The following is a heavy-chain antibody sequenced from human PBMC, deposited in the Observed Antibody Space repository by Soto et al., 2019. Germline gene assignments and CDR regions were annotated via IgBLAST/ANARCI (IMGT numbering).Heavy chain of an antibody. Sequence: GGSLRLSCAASGFPFSDHYMDWVRQSPGKGLEWVGRTRNKANSYTTEYAASVKGRFTISRDDSKNSLYLQMNSLKTEDTAVYCCARGYCSNGVCYRYIDLWGSGSLVTVSS. V-gene: IGHV3-72*01. D-gene: IGHD2-8*01. CDR2: TRNKANSYTT. CDR3: ARGYCSNGVCYRYIDL. J-gene: IGHJ2*01. CDR1: GFPFSDHY.